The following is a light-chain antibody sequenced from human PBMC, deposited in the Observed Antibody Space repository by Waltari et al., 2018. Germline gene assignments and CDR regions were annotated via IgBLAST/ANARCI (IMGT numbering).Light chain of an antibody. CDR2: EVS. CDR3: CSYAGSGSWV. V-gene: IGLV2-23*02. CDR1: SSDIGSYDL. J-gene: IGLJ3*02. Sequence: QSALTHPASVSGSHGQSITLPCRGTSSDIGSYDLVSWYQQHPGKAPKFMISEVSERPSRVSNRFSGSKSGNTASLTISGLQAEDEADYYCCSYAGSGSWVFGGGTKLTVL.